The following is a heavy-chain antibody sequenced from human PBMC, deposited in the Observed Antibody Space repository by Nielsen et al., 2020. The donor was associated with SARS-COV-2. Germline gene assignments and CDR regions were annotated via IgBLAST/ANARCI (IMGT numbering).Heavy chain of an antibody. J-gene: IGHJ5*02. CDR3: AKRDGDSWSPFLYVDP. CDR1: GFTFSSYA. CDR2: ISGSGGST. D-gene: IGHD6-13*01. Sequence: AASGFTFSSYAMSWVRQAPGKGLEWVSAISGSGGSTYYADSVKGRFTISRDNSKNTLYLQMNSLRAEDTAVYYCAKRDGDSWSPFLYVDPWGQGTLVTVSS. V-gene: IGHV3-23*01.